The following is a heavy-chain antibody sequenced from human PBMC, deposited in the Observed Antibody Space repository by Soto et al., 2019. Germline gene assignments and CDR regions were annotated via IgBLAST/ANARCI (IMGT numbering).Heavy chain of an antibody. D-gene: IGHD6-13*01. CDR1: GXTFSRYW. CDR3: ARPNLAAAFDY. Sequence: LRLSFAASGXTFSRYWMSWVRQAPGKGLEWVANIKLDGSEKYYVDAVKGRFTISRDNAKNSLYLQMNSLRAEDTAVYYCARPNLAAAFDYWGQGTLVTVS. J-gene: IGHJ4*02. CDR2: IKLDGSEK. V-gene: IGHV3-7*01.